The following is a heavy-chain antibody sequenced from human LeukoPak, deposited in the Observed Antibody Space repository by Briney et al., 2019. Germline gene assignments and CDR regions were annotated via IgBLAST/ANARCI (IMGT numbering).Heavy chain of an antibody. D-gene: IGHD6-6*01. J-gene: IGHJ6*02. Sequence: SVKVSCKASGGTFSSYGISWVRQAPGQGIEWMGGIIPIFGTANYAQKFQGRVTITADESTSTAYLELSSLRSEDTAVYYCARPYSSSSYYYGMDVWGQGTTVTVSS. CDR2: IIPIFGTA. V-gene: IGHV1-69*13. CDR3: ARPYSSSSYYYGMDV. CDR1: GGTFSSYG.